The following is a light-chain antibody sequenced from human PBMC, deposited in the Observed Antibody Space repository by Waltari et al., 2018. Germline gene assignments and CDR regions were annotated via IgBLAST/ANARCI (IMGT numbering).Light chain of an antibody. J-gene: IGKJ4*01. CDR1: QSVSSSY. V-gene: IGKV3-20*01. CDR2: GAS. CDR3: QQYGRSLT. Sequence: EIVLTQSPGTLSLSPGERANLSCRASQSVSSSYLGWYQQKRGQAPRLLIYGASSRATGIPDRFSGSGSGTDFTLTISRLEPEDFAVYYCQQYGRSLTFGGGTKVEIK.